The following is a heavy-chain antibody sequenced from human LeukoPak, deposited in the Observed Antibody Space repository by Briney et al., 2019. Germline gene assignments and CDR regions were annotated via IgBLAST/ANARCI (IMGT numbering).Heavy chain of an antibody. J-gene: IGHJ4*02. CDR2: ISGSGTST. Sequence: GGSLRLSCAASGFTFRSYAMSWVRQAPGKGLEWVLAISGSGTSTYYADSVKGRFTISRDNSKNTLYLQMNSLRAEDTAVYYCARVAVHSSGYYPEYYFDYWGQGTLVTVSS. CDR1: GFTFRSYA. D-gene: IGHD3-22*01. V-gene: IGHV3-23*01. CDR3: ARVAVHSSGYYPEYYFDY.